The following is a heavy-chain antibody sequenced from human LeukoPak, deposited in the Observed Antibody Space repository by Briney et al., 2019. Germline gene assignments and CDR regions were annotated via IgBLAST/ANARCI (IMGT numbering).Heavy chain of an antibody. CDR3: ARGGTFYFEAFDI. CDR1: GFSINAQW. V-gene: IGHV3-7*01. J-gene: IGHJ3*02. Sequence: GGSLRLSCAASGFSINAQWMSWVRQAPGKGLEWVANIDGGGSETYYVDSQKGRFTISGDNAKNSLSLQMNSLRVDDTAVYYCARGGTFYFEAFDIWGQGTMVTVSS. D-gene: IGHD2/OR15-2a*01. CDR2: IDGGGSET.